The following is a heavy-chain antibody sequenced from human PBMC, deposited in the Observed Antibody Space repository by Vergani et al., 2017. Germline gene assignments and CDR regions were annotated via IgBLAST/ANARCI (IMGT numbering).Heavy chain of an antibody. CDR2: IYYSGST. CDR1: GGSISSSSYY. V-gene: IGHV4-39*01. J-gene: IGHJ4*02. D-gene: IGHD3-22*01. Sequence: QLQLQESGPGLVKPSETLSLTCTVSGGSISSSSYYWGWIRQPPGKGLEWIGSIYYSGSTYYNPSLKSRVTISVDTSKNQFSLKLSSVTAADTAVYYCAGHRLYDSSGYDYWGQGTLVTVSS. CDR3: AGHRLYDSSGYDY.